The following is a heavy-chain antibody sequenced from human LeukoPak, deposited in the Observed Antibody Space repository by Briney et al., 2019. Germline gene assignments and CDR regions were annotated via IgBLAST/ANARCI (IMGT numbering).Heavy chain of an antibody. CDR1: GFTFSSYW. V-gene: IGHV3-74*01. J-gene: IGHJ6*04. D-gene: IGHD3-10*01. Sequence: GGSLRLSCAASGFTFSSYWMHWVRQAPGKGLVWVSRINSDGSSTSYADSVKGRFTISRDNAKNTLYLQMNSLRAEDTAVYYCARGGGVWFGELLIRDVWGKGTTVTVSS. CDR3: ARGGGVWFGELLIRDV. CDR2: INSDGSST.